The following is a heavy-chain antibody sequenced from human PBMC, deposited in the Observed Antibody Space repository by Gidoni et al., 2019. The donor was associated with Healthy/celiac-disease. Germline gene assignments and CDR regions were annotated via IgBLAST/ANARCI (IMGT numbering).Heavy chain of an antibody. D-gene: IGHD3-3*01. CDR1: GLPFGRYS. CDR2: IGSSISPI. Sequence: EVQLVESGGGWVQPGGSLGLPWAACGLPFGRYSVNWVRQAPGKGLDWLSYIGSSISPISYAGAVKVRFTISSDNSKNSLYLQMNSLSDQDTAVYYCATDINDCWSGYRFEDYYGIDVWGQGTTVTVSS. J-gene: IGHJ6*02. V-gene: IGHV3-48*02. CDR3: ATDINDCWSGYRFEDYYGIDV.